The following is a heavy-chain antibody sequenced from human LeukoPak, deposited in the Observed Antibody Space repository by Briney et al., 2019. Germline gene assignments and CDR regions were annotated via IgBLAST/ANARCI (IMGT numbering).Heavy chain of an antibody. J-gene: IGHJ3*02. CDR3: ARRLEVYNAFDI. V-gene: IGHV5-10-1*01. CDR1: GYSFTSYW. Sequence: GESLKISCKGSGYSFTSYWISWVRQMPGKGLEWMGRIDPSDSYTNYSQSFQGHVTISADKSISTAYLQWSSLKASDTAMYYCARRLEVYNAFDIWGQGTMVTVSS. CDR2: IDPSDSYT.